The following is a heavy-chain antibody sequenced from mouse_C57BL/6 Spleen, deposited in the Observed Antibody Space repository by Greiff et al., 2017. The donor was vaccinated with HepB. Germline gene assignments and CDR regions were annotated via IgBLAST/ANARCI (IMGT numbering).Heavy chain of an antibody. D-gene: IGHD1-1*01. CDR2: IYPGGGYT. V-gene: IGHV1-63*01. J-gene: IGHJ2*01. CDR3: ARYYGSSLLGFDY. CDR1: GYTFTNYW. Sequence: VQLQQSGAELVRPGTSVKMSCKASGYTFTNYWIGWAKQRPGHGLEWIGDIYPGGGYTNYNEKFKGKATLTADKSSSTAYMQFSSLTSEDSAIYYCARYYGSSLLGFDYWGQGTTLTVSS.